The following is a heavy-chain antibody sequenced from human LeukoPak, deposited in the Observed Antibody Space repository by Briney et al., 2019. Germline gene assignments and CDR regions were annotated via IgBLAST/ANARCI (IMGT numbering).Heavy chain of an antibody. V-gene: IGHV3-49*04. CDR3: TRAPYSNYVNLDY. Sequence: GRSLRLSCKASTFTFADYAMSWVRQAPGKGLEWVGFIRSKAFGGTSEYAASVKGRFTISRDDSKSIVYLQMNSLKTEETAVYYCTRAPYSNYVNLDYWGQGTLVTVSS. CDR1: TFTFADYA. CDR2: IRSKAFGGTS. J-gene: IGHJ4*02. D-gene: IGHD4-11*01.